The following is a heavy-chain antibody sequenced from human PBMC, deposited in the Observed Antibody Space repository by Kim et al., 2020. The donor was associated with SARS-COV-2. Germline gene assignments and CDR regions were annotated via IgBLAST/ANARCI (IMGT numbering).Heavy chain of an antibody. CDR3: ARRYSSSWYYDY. J-gene: IGHJ4*02. Sequence: TNYNPSLKSRVSISLDTSKSQFSLKLSSGAAADTAVYYCARRYSSSWYYDYWGQGTLVTVSS. CDR2: T. D-gene: IGHD6-13*01. V-gene: IGHV4-59*01.